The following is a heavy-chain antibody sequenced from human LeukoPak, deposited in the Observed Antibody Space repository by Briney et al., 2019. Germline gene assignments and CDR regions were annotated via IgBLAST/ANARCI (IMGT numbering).Heavy chain of an antibody. V-gene: IGHV3-23*01. D-gene: IGHD1-7*01. Sequence: PGGSLRLSCAASGFTFSSYAMSWVRQAPGKGLEWVSAISGSGGSTYYADSVKGRFTISRDNSKDTLYLQMNSLRAEDTAVYYCAKDQLELLSFDYWGQGTLVTVSS. CDR3: AKDQLELLSFDY. CDR1: GFTFSSYA. CDR2: ISGSGGST. J-gene: IGHJ4*02.